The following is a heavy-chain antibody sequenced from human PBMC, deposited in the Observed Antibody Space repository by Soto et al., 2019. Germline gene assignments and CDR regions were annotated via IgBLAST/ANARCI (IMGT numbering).Heavy chain of an antibody. D-gene: IGHD1-7*01. Sequence: ASVKVSCKAPGGTFSSYAISWVRQAPGQGLEWMGIINPSGGSTSYAQKFQGRVTMTRDTSISTAYMELSRLRSDDTAVYYCARETTDAFDIWGQGTMVTVSS. CDR3: ARETTDAFDI. CDR1: GGTFSSYA. CDR2: INPSGGST. J-gene: IGHJ3*02. V-gene: IGHV1-46*01.